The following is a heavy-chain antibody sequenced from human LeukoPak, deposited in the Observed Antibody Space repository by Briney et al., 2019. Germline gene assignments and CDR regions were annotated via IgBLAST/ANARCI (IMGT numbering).Heavy chain of an antibody. D-gene: IGHD2-2*01. CDR1: GGSLSSGSYY. V-gene: IGHV4-61*02. J-gene: IGHJ6*02. Sequence: PSQTLSLTCTVSGGSLSSGSYYWSWLRQPAGRGLEWIGRIYTSGSTNYNPSLKSRVTISVDTSKNQFSLKLSSVTAADTAVYYCASATYCSSTSCYQEYYYGMDVWGQGTTVTVSS. CDR2: IYTSGST. CDR3: ASATYCSSTSCYQEYYYGMDV.